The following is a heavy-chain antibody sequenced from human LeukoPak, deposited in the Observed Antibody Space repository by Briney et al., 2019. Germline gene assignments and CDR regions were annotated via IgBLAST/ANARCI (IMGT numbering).Heavy chain of an antibody. D-gene: IGHD3-10*01. CDR2: INPSGGST. CDR3: ARGVVRGVYYYYMDV. V-gene: IGHV1-46*01. Sequence: GASVKVSCKASGYTFTRYYMHWVRQAPGQGLEWMGIINPSGGSTSYAQKFQGRVTMTRDMSTSTVYLELSSLRSEDTAVYYCARGVVRGVYYYYMDVWGKGTTVTISS. CDR1: GYTFTRYY. J-gene: IGHJ6*03.